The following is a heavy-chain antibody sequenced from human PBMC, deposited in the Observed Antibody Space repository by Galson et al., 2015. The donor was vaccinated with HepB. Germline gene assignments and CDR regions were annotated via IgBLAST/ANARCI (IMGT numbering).Heavy chain of an antibody. CDR3: SRFREGGGWLDY. V-gene: IGHV4-4*02. CDR1: GGSISSNNW. J-gene: IGHJ4*02. D-gene: IGHD6-19*01. CDR2: IYHGGST. Sequence: TLSLTCAVSGGSISSNNWWSWVRQSPGKGLECIGEIYHGGSTSFNPSLKSLVTISVDKSKNQFSLKLSSVTAADTAVYYCSRFREGGGWLDYWGQGILVTVSS.